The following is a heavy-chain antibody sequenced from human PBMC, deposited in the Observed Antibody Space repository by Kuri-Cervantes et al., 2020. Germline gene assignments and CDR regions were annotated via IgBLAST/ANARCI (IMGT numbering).Heavy chain of an antibody. CDR3: AKVKGRWELLRLQYYFDY. J-gene: IGHJ4*02. CDR2: ISGSGGNT. Sequence: GESLKISCAASGFTFSSYAMSWVRQAPGKGLEWVSAISGSGGNTYYADSVKGRFTISKDNSKNTLYLQMNSLRAEDTAVYYCAKVKGRWELLRLQYYFDYWGQGTLVTVSS. V-gene: IGHV3-23*01. CDR1: GFTFSSYA. D-gene: IGHD1-26*01.